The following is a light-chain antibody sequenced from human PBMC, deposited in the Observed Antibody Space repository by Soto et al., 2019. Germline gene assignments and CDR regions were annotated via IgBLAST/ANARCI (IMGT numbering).Light chain of an antibody. V-gene: IGKV3-20*01. Sequence: TKSAGTVSLYKGERATLACRVSQPVRNNYFAWYQQKPGQAPRLLIYDASSRATGIPDRFSGGGSGTDFTLTISRLEPEDFAVYYCQQYGSSLWPFGQGTKVAIK. CDR3: QQYGSSLWP. J-gene: IGKJ1*01. CDR2: DAS. CDR1: QPVRNNY.